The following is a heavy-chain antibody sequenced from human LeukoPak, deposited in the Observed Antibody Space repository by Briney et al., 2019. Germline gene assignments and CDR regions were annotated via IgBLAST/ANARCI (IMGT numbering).Heavy chain of an antibody. CDR3: ARGGAVNGFDS. Sequence: PSETLSLTCAIYGGSFSNYFWSWIRQTPGKGVEWIGEVYHSGSTDYNPSLKSRVSISIDKSKNHFSLKLRSVTAADTAVYFCARGGAVNGFDSWGQGTRGTVSS. CDR2: VYHSGST. D-gene: IGHD2-8*01. J-gene: IGHJ3*02. CDR1: GGSFSNYF. V-gene: IGHV4-34*01.